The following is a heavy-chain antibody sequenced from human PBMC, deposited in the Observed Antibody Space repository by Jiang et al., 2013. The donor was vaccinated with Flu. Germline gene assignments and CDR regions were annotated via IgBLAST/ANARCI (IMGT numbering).Heavy chain of an antibody. J-gene: IGHJ4*02. CDR3: ASLHWAGYSSAWYIPPDY. Sequence: GLVKPSETLSLTCTVSGGSISSSSYYWGWIRQPPGKGLEWIGSIFYSGSTFYNPSLKSRVTISVDTSKNQFSLRLTSVTAADTAVYYCASLHWAGYSSAWYIPPDYWGQGTLVTVSS. CDR2: IFYSGST. V-gene: IGHV4-39*07. D-gene: IGHD6-19*01. CDR1: GGSISSSSYY.